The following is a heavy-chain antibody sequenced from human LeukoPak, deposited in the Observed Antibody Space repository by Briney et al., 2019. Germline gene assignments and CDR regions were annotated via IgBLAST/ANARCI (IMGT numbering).Heavy chain of an antibody. CDR3: ARVEGGYNYVFDM. CDR1: GYTFSVYY. D-gene: IGHD5-24*01. J-gene: IGHJ3*02. Sequence: ASVKVSCKASGYTFSVYYMHWVRQAPGQGLEWMGWINPNSGGTNYAQKFQGRVTMTRDTSISTAYMELSRLRSDDTAMYYCARVEGGYNYVFDMWGQGTMVTVSS. V-gene: IGHV1-2*02. CDR2: INPNSGGT.